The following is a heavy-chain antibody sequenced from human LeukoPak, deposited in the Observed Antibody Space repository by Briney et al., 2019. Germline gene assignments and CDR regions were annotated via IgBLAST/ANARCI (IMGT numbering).Heavy chain of an antibody. D-gene: IGHD3-22*01. CDR2: MSVGTDSS. CDR3: AKSWDSRALFDY. Sequence: GGSLRLSCVASGFTFSGYTMSWVRQSPGKGLEWVSMSVGTDSSYYADSVKGRLTISRDNSKNTLYLEMNSLRAEDTAVYYCAKSWDSRALFDYWGQGTLVTVSS. J-gene: IGHJ4*02. V-gene: IGHV3-23*01. CDR1: GFTFSGYT.